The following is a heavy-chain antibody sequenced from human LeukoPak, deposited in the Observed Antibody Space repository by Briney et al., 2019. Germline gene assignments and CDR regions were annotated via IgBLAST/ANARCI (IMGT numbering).Heavy chain of an antibody. CDR3: VSPVFNNY. J-gene: IGHJ4*01. CDR1: GFTFSSLG. V-gene: IGHV3-64D*06. Sequence: GGSLRLSCSASGFTFSSLGMHWVRQAPGKGLEHVSTIGSDGDSTYYADSVKDRFTISRDNSKNALYLQMTSLRPEDSAVYYCVSPVFNNYWGQGTLVTVSS. D-gene: IGHD1-14*01. CDR2: IGSDGDST.